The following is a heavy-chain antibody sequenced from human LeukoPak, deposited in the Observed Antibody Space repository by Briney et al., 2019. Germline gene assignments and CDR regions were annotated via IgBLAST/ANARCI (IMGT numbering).Heavy chain of an antibody. CDR1: GFTFRSYW. CDR2: INSDGSST. CDR3: ASFYGGLYGAFDI. Sequence: GGSLRLSCAASGFTFRSYWVHWVRQAPGKGLVWVSRINSDGSSTNYADSVKGRFTISRDNAKNSLYLQMNSLRAEDTAVYYCASFYGGLYGAFDIWGQGTMVTVSS. J-gene: IGHJ3*02. V-gene: IGHV3-74*01. D-gene: IGHD4-23*01.